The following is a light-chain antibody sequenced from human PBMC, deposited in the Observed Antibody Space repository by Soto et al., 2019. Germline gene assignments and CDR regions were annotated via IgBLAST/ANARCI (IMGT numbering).Light chain of an antibody. CDR1: SADVSTSNF. CDR2: DFT. V-gene: IGLV2-14*03. Sequence: QSALTQPASVSGSPGQSITISCTGISADVSTSNFVSWYQHHPGKGPRLILYDFTHRPSGISDRFSGSKSGDTASLTISGLRAEDEADYYCASYRSGPLYVFGTGTKVTV. CDR3: ASYRSGPLYV. J-gene: IGLJ1*01.